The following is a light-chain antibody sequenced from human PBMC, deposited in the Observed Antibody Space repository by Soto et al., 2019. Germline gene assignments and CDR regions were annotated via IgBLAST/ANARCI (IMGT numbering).Light chain of an antibody. CDR3: QQYNRYDVT. J-gene: IGKJ1*01. Sequence: DIQMTQSPSTLSASVGDRVTITCRASQSASTFLAWYQQKPGQAPKLLIYDASTLQSGVPSRFSASGSGTEFALTISGLQHDDFEVYYCQQYNRYDVTLGQGTKVDIK. CDR2: DAS. CDR1: QSASTF. V-gene: IGKV1-5*01.